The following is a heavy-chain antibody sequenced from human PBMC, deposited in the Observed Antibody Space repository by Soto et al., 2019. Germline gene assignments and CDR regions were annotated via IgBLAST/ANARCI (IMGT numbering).Heavy chain of an antibody. Sequence: GESLKITCKGSGYSFTSYWISWVRQMPGKGLEWMGRIDPSDSYTNYSPSFQGHVTISADKSISTAYLQWSSLKASDTAMYYCARLSSSLQKQNYYYYGMDVWGQGTTVTVSS. V-gene: IGHV5-10-1*01. CDR2: IDPSDSYT. J-gene: IGHJ6*02. D-gene: IGHD6-6*01. CDR1: GYSFTSYW. CDR3: ARLSSSLQKQNYYYYGMDV.